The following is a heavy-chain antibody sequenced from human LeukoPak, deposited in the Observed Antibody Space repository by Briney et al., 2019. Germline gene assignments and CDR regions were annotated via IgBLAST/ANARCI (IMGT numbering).Heavy chain of an antibody. J-gene: IGHJ3*02. V-gene: IGHV3-23*01. CDR3: GSSTSFSEAFDI. CDR2: ISRSDGTT. D-gene: IGHD2-2*01. Sequence: GGSLRLSCAGSGFTFSSYAMTWVRQAPGTGLEWVSSISRSDGTTYYADSVKGRFTICRDNSKNTLFLQMNSLRAEDTAVYYCGSSTSFSEAFDIWGQGTMVTVSS. CDR1: GFTFSSYA.